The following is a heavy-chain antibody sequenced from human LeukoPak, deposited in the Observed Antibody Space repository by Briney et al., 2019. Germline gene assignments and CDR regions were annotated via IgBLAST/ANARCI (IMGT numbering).Heavy chain of an antibody. CDR2: IHPNSGAT. Sequence: ASVKVSCKASGYTFTGYYLHWVRQAPGQGLEWMGRIHPNSGATNSAQKFQGRITMTRDTSTSTVYMELSSLRSEDTAVYYCARDQDYYDSSGYSKSDYYFDYWGQGTLVTVSS. V-gene: IGHV1-2*06. J-gene: IGHJ4*02. CDR3: ARDQDYYDSSGYSKSDYYFDY. CDR1: GYTFTGYY. D-gene: IGHD3-22*01.